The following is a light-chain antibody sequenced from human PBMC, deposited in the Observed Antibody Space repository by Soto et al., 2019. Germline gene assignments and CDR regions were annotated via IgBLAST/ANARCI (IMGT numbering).Light chain of an antibody. CDR2: EVS. CDR1: SSDVGGYNL. CDR3: CSYAGTSTHTV. Sequence: QSALTQPASVSGSPGQSITISCTGTSSDVGGYNLVSWYQQHPGKAPKLMISEVSKRPSGISDRFSGSKSGSRASLTISGLQAEDEADYYCCSYAGTSTHTVFGGGTQLTVL. V-gene: IGLV2-23*02. J-gene: IGLJ7*01.